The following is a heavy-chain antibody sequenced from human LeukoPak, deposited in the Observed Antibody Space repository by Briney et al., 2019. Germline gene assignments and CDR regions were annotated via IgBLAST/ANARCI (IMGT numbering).Heavy chain of an antibody. V-gene: IGHV3-49*03. CDR2: IRGKAYGGTT. D-gene: IGHD1-26*01. Sequence: GGSLRLSCTVSGFTFGDYGTSWFRQAPGKGLEWVGFIRGKAYGGTTEYAASVKGRFTISRDDSKSIAYLQMNSLKTEDTAVYYCASPVGATTVRAFDIWGQGTMVTVSS. CDR3: ASPVGATTVRAFDI. CDR1: GFTFGDYG. J-gene: IGHJ3*02.